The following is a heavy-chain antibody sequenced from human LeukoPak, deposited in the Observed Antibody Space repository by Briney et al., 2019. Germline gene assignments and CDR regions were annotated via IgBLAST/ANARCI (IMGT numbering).Heavy chain of an antibody. J-gene: IGHJ4*02. V-gene: IGHV3-48*04. D-gene: IGHD1-14*01. CDR2: IVGSSSTI. CDR3: ATDSPETAAFDH. CDR1: GLSFSTYS. Sequence: RGSLSLSCPASGLSFSTYSMNWVRQAPGKGLEWFSYIVGSSSTIHYADSGKGRFTISRDNAKNSLYLQMASLRAEDTAVYYCATDSPETAAFDHWGQGTLVTVSS.